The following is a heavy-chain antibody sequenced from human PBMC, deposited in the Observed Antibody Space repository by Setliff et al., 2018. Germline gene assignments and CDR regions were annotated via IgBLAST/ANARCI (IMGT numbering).Heavy chain of an antibody. CDR2: VSYDGNVK. Sequence: GESLKISCAASGFTFSRFSLHWVRQAPGKGLEWVAVVSYDGNVKYYADSVEGRFTISKDNARNTLSLQMNSLRPDDAAVYYCARVRGDFLADSYQPLDLWGQGALVTVSS. J-gene: IGHJ5*02. CDR3: ARVRGDFLADSYQPLDL. D-gene: IGHD3-9*01. V-gene: IGHV3-30*03. CDR1: GFTFSRFS.